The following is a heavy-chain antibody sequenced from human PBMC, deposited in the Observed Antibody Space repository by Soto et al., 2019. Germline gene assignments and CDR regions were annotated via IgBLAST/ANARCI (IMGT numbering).Heavy chain of an antibody. CDR1: GYTFTSYY. J-gene: IGHJ4*02. V-gene: IGHV1-46*01. D-gene: IGHD2-2*01. CDR2: INPSGATT. Sequence: QVSLVQSGAEVKKPGASVKVSCKASGYTFTSYYVHWVRQAPGQGLEWMAIINPSGATTTHAQNFQGRVAMTRDTSTSTVYMELSSLRSEDTAVYYCARRDCFSSSCYFKYWGQGTLVTVSS. CDR3: ARRDCFSSSCYFKY.